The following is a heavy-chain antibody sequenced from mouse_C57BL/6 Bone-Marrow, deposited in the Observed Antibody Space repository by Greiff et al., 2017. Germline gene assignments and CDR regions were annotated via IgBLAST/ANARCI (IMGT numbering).Heavy chain of an antibody. CDR3: ARTGDYDDYYAMDY. J-gene: IGHJ4*01. CDR2: IDPSDSYT. Sequence: QVQLQQPGAELVMPGASVKLSCKASGYTFTRYWMHWVKPRPGQGLEWIGEIDPSDSYTNSKQKFKGKSTLTVDKSASTAYMQRSSLTAEDAAVYYCARTGDYDDYYAMDYWGQGTSVTVSS. D-gene: IGHD2-4*01. CDR1: GYTFTRYW. V-gene: IGHV1-69*01.